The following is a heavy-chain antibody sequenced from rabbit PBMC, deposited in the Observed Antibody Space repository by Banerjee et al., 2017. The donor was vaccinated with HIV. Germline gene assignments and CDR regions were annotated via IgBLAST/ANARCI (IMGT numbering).Heavy chain of an antibody. CDR2: IYPVFGST. CDR3: ARTYIDYGWGIDL. J-gene: IGHJ3*01. Sequence: QLKESGGGLVQPGGSLKLSCKASGFDFSSYYMSWVRQAPGKGLGWIGSIYPVFGSTYYASWVNGRFTIASHNAQNTLYLQLNSLTAADTATYFCARTYIDYGWGIDLWGQGTLVTVS. V-gene: IGHV1S7*01. CDR1: GFDFSSYY. D-gene: IGHD6-1*01.